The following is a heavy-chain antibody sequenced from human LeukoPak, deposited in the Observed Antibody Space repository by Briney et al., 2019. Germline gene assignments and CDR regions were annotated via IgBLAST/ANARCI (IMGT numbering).Heavy chain of an antibody. CDR2: IWFDGSNK. V-gene: IGHV3-33*01. J-gene: IGHJ2*01. CDR1: GFXFSTNG. CDR3: ARVVSYYGSAYRLLDL. D-gene: IGHD3-10*01. Sequence: PGGSLRLSCEASGFXFSTNGIHWVRQAPGKGLEWVALIWFDGSNKHYADSVKGRFTVSRDNSKNTMYLQMNSLRAEDTAVYYCARVVSYYGSAYRLLDLWGRGTLVTVSS.